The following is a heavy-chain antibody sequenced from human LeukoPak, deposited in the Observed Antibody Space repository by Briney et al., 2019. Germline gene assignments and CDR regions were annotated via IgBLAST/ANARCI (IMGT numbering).Heavy chain of an antibody. CDR2: ISWDGGST. J-gene: IGHJ4*02. CDR3: AKEATDSATIDY. D-gene: IGHD1-1*01. Sequence: GGSLRLSCAASGFTFDDYTMHWVRHAPGKGLEWVSLISWDGGSTYYADSVKGRFTISRDNSRNSLYLQMNSLRAEDTALYYCAKEATDSATIDYWGQGTLVTVSS. CDR1: GFTFDDYT. V-gene: IGHV3-43*01.